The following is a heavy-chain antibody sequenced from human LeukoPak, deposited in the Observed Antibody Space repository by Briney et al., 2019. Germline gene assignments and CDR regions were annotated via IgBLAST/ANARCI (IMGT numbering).Heavy chain of an antibody. J-gene: IGHJ5*02. CDR1: GFIFNNHG. V-gene: IGHV3-23*01. Sequence: PGGSLRLSCAASGFIFNNHGLIWVRQAPGKGLEWVSAISNDGGGTNYADFVKGRFTISRDNSKNTLYLQMNSLRVEDTAVYYCARDDAWGQGTLVTVSS. CDR2: ISNDGGGT. CDR3: ARDDA.